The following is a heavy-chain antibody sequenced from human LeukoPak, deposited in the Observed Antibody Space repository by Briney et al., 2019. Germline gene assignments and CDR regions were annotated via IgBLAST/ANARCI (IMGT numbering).Heavy chain of an antibody. J-gene: IGHJ4*02. Sequence: AGGSLRLSCAASGFTFSSYAMHWVRQAPGKGLEWVAVISYDGSNKYYADSVKGRFTISRDNSKNTLYLQMNSLKAEDTAVYYCASSRGIVGALWFWGQGTLVTVSS. CDR2: ISYDGSNK. V-gene: IGHV3-30*04. D-gene: IGHD1-26*01. CDR1: GFTFSSYA. CDR3: ASSRGIVGALWF.